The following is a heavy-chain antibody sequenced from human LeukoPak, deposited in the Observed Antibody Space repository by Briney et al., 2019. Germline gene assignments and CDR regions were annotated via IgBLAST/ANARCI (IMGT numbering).Heavy chain of an antibody. CDR2: IYYSGST. CDR1: GGSISSYY. CDR3: TRGSIAYYDMDV. D-gene: IGHD3-22*01. Sequence: SETLPLTCTVSGGSISSYYWRWIRQPPGKGLEWIGNIYYSGSTNYNPSLKSRVTISVDTSKNQFSLKLSSVTAADTAVYYCTRGSIAYYDMDVWGKGTTVTISS. J-gene: IGHJ6*03. V-gene: IGHV4-59*01.